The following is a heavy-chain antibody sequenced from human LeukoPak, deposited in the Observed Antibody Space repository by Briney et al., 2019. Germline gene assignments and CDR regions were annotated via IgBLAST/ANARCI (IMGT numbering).Heavy chain of an antibody. CDR1: GFTFSTYW. CDR3: VRPGGIPTLFDY. Sequence: GGSLRLSCAASGFTFSTYWMHWVRQAPGKGLVWVSRINSDGGSTDYADSVKGRFTISRDNAKNTLYLQMNSLRAEDTAVYFCVRPGGIPTLFDYWGHGTLVTVSS. D-gene: IGHD2-15*01. CDR2: INSDGGST. V-gene: IGHV3-74*01. J-gene: IGHJ4*01.